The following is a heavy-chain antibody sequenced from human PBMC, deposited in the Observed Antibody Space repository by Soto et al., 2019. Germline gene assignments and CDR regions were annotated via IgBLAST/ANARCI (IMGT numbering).Heavy chain of an antibody. CDR2: FDPEDGEA. J-gene: IGHJ4*02. V-gene: IGHV1-24*01. D-gene: IGHD3-22*01. CDR3: STDPSWFYYDSSGYYYGVY. CDR1: GYTLTELS. Sequence: ASVKVSCKVSGYTLTELSMHWVRQAPGKGLEWMGGFDPEDGEAIYAQKFQGRVTMTEDTSTDTAYMELSSLRSEDTAVYYCSTDPSWFYYDSSGYYYGVYWGQGTLVTVSS.